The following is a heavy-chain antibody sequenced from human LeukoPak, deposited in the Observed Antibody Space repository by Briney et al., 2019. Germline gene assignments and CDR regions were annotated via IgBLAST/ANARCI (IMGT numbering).Heavy chain of an antibody. V-gene: IGHV1-8*03. D-gene: IGHD3/OR15-3a*01. CDR3: ARGRKDWNYYYYYMDV. CDR1: GYTFTSYD. CDR2: MNPNSGNT. Sequence: ASVKVSCKASGYTFTSYDINWVRQATGQGLEWMGWMNPNSGNTGYAQKFQGRVTITRNTTISTAYMELSSLRSEDTAVYYCARGRKDWNYYYYYMDVWGKGTTVTVSS. J-gene: IGHJ6*03.